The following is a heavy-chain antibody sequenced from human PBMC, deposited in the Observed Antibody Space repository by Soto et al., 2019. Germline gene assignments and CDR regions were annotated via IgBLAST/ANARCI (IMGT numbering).Heavy chain of an antibody. J-gene: IGHJ6*02. CDR3: ARYIVVVPAAIESSLNYYYYGMDV. CDR1: GGTFSSYA. D-gene: IGHD2-2*01. CDR2: IIPIFGTA. Sequence: ASVKVSCKASGGTFSSYAISWVRQAPGQGLEWMGGIIPIFGTANYAQKFQGRVTITADESTSTAYMELSSLRSEDTAVYYCARYIVVVPAAIESSLNYYYYGMDVWGQGTTVTVSS. V-gene: IGHV1-69*13.